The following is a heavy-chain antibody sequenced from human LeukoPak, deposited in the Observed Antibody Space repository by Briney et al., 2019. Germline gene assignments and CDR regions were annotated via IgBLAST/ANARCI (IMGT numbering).Heavy chain of an antibody. CDR3: YGIHLGDAFDL. CDR2: ISSKYGT. D-gene: IGHD3-16*01. J-gene: IGHJ3*01. Sequence: GGSLTLSCAASGFIVSRNYMSWVRQAPGKKLESVSAISSKYGTYYADSVTGRFIISRDNAKNTMYLQMNGLRAEDTAIYYCYGIHLGDAFDLWGQGTMVTVSS. V-gene: IGHV3-53*01. CDR1: GFIVSRNY.